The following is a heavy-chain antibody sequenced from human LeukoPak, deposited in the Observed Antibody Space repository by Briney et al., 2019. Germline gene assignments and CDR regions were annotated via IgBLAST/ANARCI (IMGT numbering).Heavy chain of an antibody. Sequence: GSSVKVSCKASGGTFSSYAISWVRQAPGQGLECMGWINPNSGGTNFAQKFQGRVTMTRDTSISTAYMELNRLRSDDTAVYYCARDRYGDYFFDSWGQGTLVTVSS. D-gene: IGHD4-17*01. CDR3: ARDRYGDYFFDS. J-gene: IGHJ4*02. CDR2: INPNSGGT. V-gene: IGHV1-2*02. CDR1: GGTFSSYA.